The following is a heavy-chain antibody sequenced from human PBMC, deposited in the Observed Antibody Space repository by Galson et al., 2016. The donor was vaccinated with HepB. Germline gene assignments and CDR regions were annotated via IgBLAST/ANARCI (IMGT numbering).Heavy chain of an antibody. CDR2: LFPGGPT. V-gene: IGHV3-66*02. CDR1: GFIVSNNF. Sequence: SLRLSCAASGFIVSNNFMSWVRQAPGKGLEWVSVLFPGGPTKYADPVKGRFTISSDNSKNTLYLQVNSLRTEDTAVYYCAGHRDYFDYWGQGTLVTVS. J-gene: IGHJ4*02. CDR3: AGHRDYFDY.